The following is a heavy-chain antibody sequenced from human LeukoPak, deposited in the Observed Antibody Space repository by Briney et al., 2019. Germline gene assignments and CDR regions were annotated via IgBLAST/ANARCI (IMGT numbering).Heavy chain of an antibody. Sequence: SVKVSCKASGGTVSSYAISWVRQDPGQGLEWMGGIIPIFGTANYAQKFQGRVTITADESTSKAYMELSSLRSEDTAVDYCARVGTEYSSSPRYVDYWGQGTLVTVSS. CDR3: ARVGTEYSSSPRYVDY. CDR2: IIPIFGTA. J-gene: IGHJ4*02. D-gene: IGHD6-6*01. V-gene: IGHV1-69*13. CDR1: GGTVSSYA.